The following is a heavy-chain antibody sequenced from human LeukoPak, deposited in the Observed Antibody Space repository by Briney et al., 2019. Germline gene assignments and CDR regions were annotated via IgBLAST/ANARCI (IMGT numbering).Heavy chain of an antibody. CDR1: GFTFSSYA. V-gene: IGHV3-30-3*01. J-gene: IGHJ4*02. CDR3: AFSSGWTFDY. CDR2: ISYVGSNK. D-gene: IGHD6-19*01. Sequence: PGGSLRLSCAASGFTFSSYAMHWVRQAPGKGLEWVAVISYVGSNKYYADSVKGRFTISRDNSKNTLYLQMNSLRAEDTAVYYCAFSSGWTFDYWGQGTLVTVSS.